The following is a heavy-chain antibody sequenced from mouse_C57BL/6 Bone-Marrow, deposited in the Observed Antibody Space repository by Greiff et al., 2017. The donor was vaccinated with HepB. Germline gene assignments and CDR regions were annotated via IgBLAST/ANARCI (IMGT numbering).Heavy chain of an antibody. V-gene: IGHV3-1*01. CDR3: ARGGYDYDDLLHFDY. D-gene: IGHD2-4*01. Sequence: VQLKESGPGMVKPSQSLSLTCTVTGYSITSGYDWHWIRHFPGNQLEWMGYISYSGSTNYNPSLKSRISITHDTSKNHFFLKLNSVTTEDTATYYCARGGYDYDDLLHFDYWGQGTTLTVSS. CDR2: ISYSGST. CDR1: GYSITSGYD. J-gene: IGHJ2*01.